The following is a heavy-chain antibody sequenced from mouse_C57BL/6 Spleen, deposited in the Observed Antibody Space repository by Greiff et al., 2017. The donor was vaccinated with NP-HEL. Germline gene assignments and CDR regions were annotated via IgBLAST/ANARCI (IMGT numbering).Heavy chain of an antibody. J-gene: IGHJ2*01. CDR3: AINGLYFDY. CDR2: ISYDGSN. CDR1: GYSITSGYY. V-gene: IGHV3-6*01. Sequence: EVKLQESGPGLVKPSQSLSLTCSVTGYSITSGYYWNWIRQFPGNKLEWMGYISYDGSNNYNPSLKNRISITRDTSKNQFFLKLNSVTTEDTATYYCAINGLYFDYWGQGTTLTVSS.